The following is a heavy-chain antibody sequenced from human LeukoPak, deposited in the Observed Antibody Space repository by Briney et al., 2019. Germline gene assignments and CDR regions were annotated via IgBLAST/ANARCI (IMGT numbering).Heavy chain of an antibody. V-gene: IGHV4-39*01. CDR2: IYYSGST. CDR1: GGSISSSSYY. Sequence: MPSETLSLTCTVSGGSISSSSYYWGWIRQPPGKGLEWIGSIYYSGSTYYNPSLKSRVTISVDTSKNQFSLKLSSVTAADTAVYYCARHVSYSSGWYFDYWGQGTLVTVSS. J-gene: IGHJ4*02. D-gene: IGHD6-19*01. CDR3: ARHVSYSSGWYFDY.